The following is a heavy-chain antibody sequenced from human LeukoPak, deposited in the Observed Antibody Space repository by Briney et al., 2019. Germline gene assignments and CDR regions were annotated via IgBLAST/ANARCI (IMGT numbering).Heavy chain of an antibody. CDR3: AVPGSTAAGAEYFQH. J-gene: IGHJ1*01. CDR1: GYTFTSYD. Sequence: GASVKVSCKASGYTFTSYDINWVRQATGQGLEWMGWMNPNSGNTGYAQKFQGRVTITTDESTSTAYMELSSLRSEDTAVYYCAVPGSTAAGAEYFQHWGQGTLVTVCS. D-gene: IGHD6-13*01. V-gene: IGHV1-8*01. CDR2: MNPNSGNT.